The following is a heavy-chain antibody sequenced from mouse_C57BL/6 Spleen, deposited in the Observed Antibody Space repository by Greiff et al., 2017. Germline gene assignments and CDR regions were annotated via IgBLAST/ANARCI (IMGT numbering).Heavy chain of an antibody. D-gene: IGHD2-5*01. CDR2: IDPSDSYT. CDR3: ARRKETYSNYAMDY. V-gene: IGHV1-69*01. Sequence: VQLQQPGAELVMPGASVKLSCKASGYTFTSYWMHWVKQRPGQGLEWIGEIDPSDSYTNYNQKFKGKSTLTVDKSSSTAYMQLSSLTSEDSAVXYCARRKETYSNYAMDYWGQGTSVTVSS. J-gene: IGHJ4*01. CDR1: GYTFTSYW.